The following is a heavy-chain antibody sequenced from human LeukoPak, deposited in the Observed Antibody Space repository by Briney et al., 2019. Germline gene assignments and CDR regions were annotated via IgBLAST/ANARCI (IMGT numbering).Heavy chain of an antibody. D-gene: IGHD6-19*01. Sequence: GGSLRLSCAASGFTFSSYWMGWVRQAPGKRLEWVANMNIDGSEKYYADSAKGRFTISRDNAKNSLYLQMNSLRADDTAVYYCARETGYGSGWYDYWGQGTLVTVSS. CDR1: GFTFSSYW. V-gene: IGHV3-7*01. CDR3: ARETGYGSGWYDY. CDR2: MNIDGSEK. J-gene: IGHJ4*02.